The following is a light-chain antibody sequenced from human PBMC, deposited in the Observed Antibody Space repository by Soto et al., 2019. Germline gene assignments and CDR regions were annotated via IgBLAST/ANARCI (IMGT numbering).Light chain of an antibody. J-gene: IGKJ1*01. CDR1: QSINSW. V-gene: IGKV1-5*03. CDR2: QAS. CDR3: QHYNSYPPWT. Sequence: DIQMTQSPSTLSASVGDRVTITCRASQSINSWLAWYQQEPGKAPKLLIYQASSLQSGVPSRFSGSGSGTEFTLTISSLQPDDFATYYCQHYNSYPPWTFGQRTKVEIK.